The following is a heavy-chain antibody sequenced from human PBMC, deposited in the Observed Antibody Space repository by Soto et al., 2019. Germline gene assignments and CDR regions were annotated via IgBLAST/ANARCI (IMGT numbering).Heavy chain of an antibody. J-gene: IGHJ4*02. CDR3: ASLRNWNLPYFAY. CDR2: IKEDGKEK. Sequence: PGGSLRLSCAVSGFTFNSYWMSWVRQAPGKGLEWVANIKEDGKEKYYLDSVKGRFTISRDNAKNSLYLQMDGLSAEDTAVYSCASLRNWNLPYFAYWGRGTLVTVSS. D-gene: IGHD1-1*01. V-gene: IGHV3-7*05. CDR1: GFTFNSYW.